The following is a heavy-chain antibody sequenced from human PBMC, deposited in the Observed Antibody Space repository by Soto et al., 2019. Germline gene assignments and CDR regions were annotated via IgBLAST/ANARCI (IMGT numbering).Heavy chain of an antibody. CDR3: ASSAERSSWYYRDYYYGMDV. V-gene: IGHV3-23*01. D-gene: IGHD6-13*01. Sequence: PGGSLRLSCAASGFTFSSYAMSWVRQAPGKGLEWVSAISGSGGSTYYADSVKGRFTISRDNSKNTLYLQMNSLRAEDTAVYYCASSAERSSWYYRDYYYGMDVWGQGTTGTVSS. CDR2: ISGSGGST. J-gene: IGHJ6*02. CDR1: GFTFSSYA.